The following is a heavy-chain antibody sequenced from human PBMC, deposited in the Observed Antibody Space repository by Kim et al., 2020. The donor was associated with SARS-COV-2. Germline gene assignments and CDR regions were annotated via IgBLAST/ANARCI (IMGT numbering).Heavy chain of an antibody. CDR3: TTLIVVVNTIDY. V-gene: IGHV3-15*01. D-gene: IGHD3-22*01. J-gene: IGHJ4*02. CDR1: GFTFSNAW. Sequence: GGSLRLSCAASGFTFSNAWMSWVRQAPGKGLEWVGRIKSKTDGGTTDYAAPVKGRLTISRDDSKNTLYLQMNSLKTEDTAVYYCTTLIVVVNTIDYWGQGTLVTGSS. CDR2: IKSKTDGGTT.